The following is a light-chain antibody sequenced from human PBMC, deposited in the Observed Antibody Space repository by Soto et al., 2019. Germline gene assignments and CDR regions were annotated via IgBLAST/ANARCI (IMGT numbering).Light chain of an antibody. CDR3: QQRSHWPLT. CDR1: QSVGSY. Sequence: EIVLTQSPATLSLSPGERATLSCRASQSVGSYLAWYQQKPGQAPSLLIYDASNRATGIPARFSGSGSGTDFTLNISSIEHEDLPIYYCQQRSHWPLTFGPGTKVDIQ. V-gene: IGKV3-11*01. J-gene: IGKJ3*01. CDR2: DAS.